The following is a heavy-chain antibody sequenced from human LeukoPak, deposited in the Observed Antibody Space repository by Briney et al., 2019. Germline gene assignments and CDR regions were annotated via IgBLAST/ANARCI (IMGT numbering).Heavy chain of an antibody. CDR2: IYHSGST. D-gene: IGHD6-13*01. CDR3: ARHRYSSSWYIDY. V-gene: IGHV4-59*01. J-gene: IGHJ4*02. CDR1: GGSISGYY. Sequence: SETLSLTCTVSGGSISGYYWSWIRQPPGKGLEWIGYIYHSGSTNYNSSLKSRVTISLDTSKNQFSLKLNSVTAADTAVYYCARHRYSSSWYIDYWGQGTLVTVSS.